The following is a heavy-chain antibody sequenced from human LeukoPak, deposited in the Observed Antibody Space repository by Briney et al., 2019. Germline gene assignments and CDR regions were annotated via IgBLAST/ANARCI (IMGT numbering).Heavy chain of an antibody. Sequence: ASVKVSCKASGGTFNSYAISWVRQARGQRLEWIGWIVVGSGNTNYAQKFQERVTITRDMSTSTAYMELSSLRSEDTAVYYCAAVSPMVRGVITIIDYWGQGTLVTVSS. CDR1: GGTFNSYA. CDR2: IVVGSGNT. CDR3: AAVSPMVRGVITIIDY. J-gene: IGHJ4*02. D-gene: IGHD3-10*01. V-gene: IGHV1-58*02.